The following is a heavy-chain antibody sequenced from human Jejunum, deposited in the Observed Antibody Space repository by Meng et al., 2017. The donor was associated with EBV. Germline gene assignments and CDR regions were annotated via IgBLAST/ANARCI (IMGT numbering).Heavy chain of an antibody. J-gene: IGHJ4*02. CDR2: INNDGSTT. Sequence: EAQLVESGGGLVQPGGSLRLSCAASGFTFSTCWMHWVRQTPGKGLEWVSRINNDGSTTQYADSVRGRFTISRDNAKSTLYLQMNSLTAEDTAVYYCARNYRDYWGQGTLVTVSS. CDR3: ARNYRDY. V-gene: IGHV3-74*03. CDR1: GFTFSTCW. D-gene: IGHD4-11*01.